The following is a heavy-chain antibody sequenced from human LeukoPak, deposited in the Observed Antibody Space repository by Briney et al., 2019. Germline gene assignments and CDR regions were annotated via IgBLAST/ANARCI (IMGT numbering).Heavy chain of an antibody. D-gene: IGHD1-26*01. CDR2: IAYDGGNK. CDR1: GFIFSTYA. CDR3: AKGGRTKDS. V-gene: IGHV3-30-3*01. J-gene: IGHJ5*02. Sequence: PGGSLRLSCVASGFIFSTYAMHWVRQAPGKGMESVAIIAYDGGNKWYADSVKGRFTISRDNSKNTVYLQMNSLRAEDTAVYYCAKGGRTKDSWGQGTLVTVSS.